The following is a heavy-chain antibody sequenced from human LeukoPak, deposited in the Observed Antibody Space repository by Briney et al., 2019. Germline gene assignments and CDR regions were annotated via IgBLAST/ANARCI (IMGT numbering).Heavy chain of an antibody. CDR2: ISYDGSNK. CDR1: GFTFSSYA. CDR3: ARDHRGVRDYFDY. Sequence: PGGSLRLSCAASGFTFSSYAMHWVRQAPGEGLEWVAVISYDGSNKYYADSVKGRFTISRDNSKNTLYLQMNSLRAEDTAVYYCARDHRGVRDYFDYWGQGTLVTVSS. J-gene: IGHJ4*02. V-gene: IGHV3-30-3*01. D-gene: IGHD3-10*01.